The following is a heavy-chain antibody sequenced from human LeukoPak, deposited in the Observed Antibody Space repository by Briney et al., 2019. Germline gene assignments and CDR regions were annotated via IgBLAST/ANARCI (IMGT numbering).Heavy chain of an antibody. CDR1: GFTISSYW. V-gene: IGHV3-7*01. D-gene: IGHD6-19*01. Sequence: GGSQRLSCAASGFTISSYWMSWVRQAPGKGLEWVAKIKQDGSEKYYVDSVKGRFTISRDNAKNSLYLQMNSLRAEDTAVYYCAREGGWYGNWFDPWGQGTLVTVSS. J-gene: IGHJ5*02. CDR2: IKQDGSEK. CDR3: AREGGWYGNWFDP.